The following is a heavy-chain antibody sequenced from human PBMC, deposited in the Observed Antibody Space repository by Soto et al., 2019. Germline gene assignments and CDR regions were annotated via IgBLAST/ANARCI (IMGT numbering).Heavy chain of an antibody. CDR1: GGSISSGVSY. CDR2: IYYSGST. Sequence: SATLSPICAVSGGSISSGVSYWSWIRHPRGKGLEWIGSIYYSGSTYYNLSLKSRVTISVDASKNQFSLKVTSVTAADTAVYFCARRGVEGGGWRYFDHWGRGSLVTVSS. J-gene: IGHJ2*01. V-gene: IGHV4-39*01. CDR3: ARRGVEGGGWRYFDH. D-gene: IGHD6-19*01.